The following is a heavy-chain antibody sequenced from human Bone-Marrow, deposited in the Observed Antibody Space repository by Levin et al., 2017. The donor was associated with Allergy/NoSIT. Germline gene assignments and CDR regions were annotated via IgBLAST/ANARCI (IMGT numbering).Heavy chain of an antibody. V-gene: IGHV3-66*02. Sequence: LSLPCAASGLLVRDNYMTWVRQAPGKGLEWVALVYRGGATYYADVVKGRFTISRDNSKNTMGLQMKDLRPEDTAVYYCARTIYDVLTTYMDVWGEGTAVTVSS. CDR1: GLLVRDNY. CDR3: ARTIYDVLTTYMDV. J-gene: IGHJ6*03. CDR2: VYRGGAT. D-gene: IGHD3-9*01.